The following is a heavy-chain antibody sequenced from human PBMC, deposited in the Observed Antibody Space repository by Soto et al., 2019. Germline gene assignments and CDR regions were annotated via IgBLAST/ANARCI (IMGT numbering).Heavy chain of an antibody. CDR1: GLTVSSNY. D-gene: IGHD3-10*01. CDR3: ARDFYYYGSGTMGGYFDY. Sequence: EVQLVESGGGLVQPGGSLRLSCAASGLTVSSNYMSWVRQAPGKGLEWVSLTYSGGSTYYADSVRGRFTISRDNSKNTLYLQMNSLRAEDTAVYYCARDFYYYGSGTMGGYFDYWGQGTLVTVSS. V-gene: IGHV3-66*01. CDR2: TYSGGST. J-gene: IGHJ4*02.